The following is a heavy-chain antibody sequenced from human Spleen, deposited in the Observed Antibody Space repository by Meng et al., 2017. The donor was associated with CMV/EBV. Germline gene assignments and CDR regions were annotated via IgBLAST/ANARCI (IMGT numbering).Heavy chain of an antibody. D-gene: IGHD3-16*01. CDR2: IDPNSGDI. J-gene: IGHJ4*02. V-gene: IGHV1-2*02. Sequence: ASGYAYIDYYIHWVRQAPGQGLEWMGWIDPNSGDINLAQKFQGRVTKTSDMSINTSYMELSRLQSDDTAVYYCARGGPARGELPLYGGRGTLVTVSS. CDR1: GYAYIDYY. CDR3: ARGGPARGELPLY.